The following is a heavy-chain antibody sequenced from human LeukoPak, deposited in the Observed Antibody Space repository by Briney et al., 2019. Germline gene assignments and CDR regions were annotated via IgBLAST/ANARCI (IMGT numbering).Heavy chain of an antibody. D-gene: IGHD3-10*01. CDR2: ISSSSSYI. Sequence: GGSLRLSCAASGFTFSSYSMNWVRQAPGKGLEWVSSISSSSSYIYYADSVKGRFTISRDNAKNSLYLQMNSLRAEDTAVYYCARDPREGVREDWGQGTLVTVSS. CDR3: ARDPREGVRED. V-gene: IGHV3-21*01. J-gene: IGHJ4*02. CDR1: GFTFSSYS.